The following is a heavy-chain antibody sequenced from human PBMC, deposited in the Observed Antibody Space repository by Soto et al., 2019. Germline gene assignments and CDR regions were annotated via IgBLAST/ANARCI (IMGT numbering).Heavy chain of an antibody. D-gene: IGHD4-17*01. CDR3: ARGDSTVSSVFDY. CDR2: IYQNGDT. Sequence: PSETLSLACTVSGCPFSSGGYYWSWTRQEPGKGLEWIGYIYQNGDTSYNPSLKSRVTISADTSKTQFSLKLSSVTAADTAVYYCARGDSTVSSVFDYWGQGMLVTVSS. CDR1: GCPFSSGGYY. J-gene: IGHJ4*02. V-gene: IGHV4-31*03.